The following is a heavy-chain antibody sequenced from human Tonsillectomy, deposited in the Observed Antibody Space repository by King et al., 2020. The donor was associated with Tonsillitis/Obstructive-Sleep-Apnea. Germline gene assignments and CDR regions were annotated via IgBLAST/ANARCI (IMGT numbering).Heavy chain of an antibody. D-gene: IGHD7-27*01. Sequence: LQLQESGPGLVKPSETLSLSCPVSGGSLSSSSYFWGWVRQPPGKGLEWSGRIDYSGSTYYNPSLKSRVTISVDTSKNQFSLKLSSVTAADTAVYYCARTRPLGTPWYFDLWGRGTLVTVSS. CDR1: GGSLSSSSYF. J-gene: IGHJ2*01. CDR2: IDYSGST. CDR3: ARTRPLGTPWYFDL. V-gene: IGHV4-39*01.